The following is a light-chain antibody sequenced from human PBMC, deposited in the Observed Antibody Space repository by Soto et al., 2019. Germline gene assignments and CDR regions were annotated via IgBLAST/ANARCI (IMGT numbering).Light chain of an antibody. CDR3: QHYGSSPPIT. V-gene: IGKV3-20*01. J-gene: IGKJ5*01. Sequence: IVLTLSPGAVSLSPEERATLSCRAIQSVRGTSLAWYQQKPGQAPRLLIYDASSRATGIPDRFSGGGSGTDFTLTISRLEPEDFAVYYCQHYGSSPPITFGQGTRLEIK. CDR2: DAS. CDR1: QSVRGTS.